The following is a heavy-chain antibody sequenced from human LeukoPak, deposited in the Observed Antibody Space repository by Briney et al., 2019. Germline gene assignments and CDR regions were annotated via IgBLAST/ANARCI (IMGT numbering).Heavy chain of an antibody. CDR3: PRGVYIAAAQYAY. CDR1: GGSFCGYY. Sequence: SETLSLTCAVYGGSFCGYYWSWIRQPPGKGLEWIGEINHSGSTNYNPSPKSRVTISVDTSKTQFSLTLTSVTAADTAVYYCPRGVYIAAAQYAYWGQGTLVTVSS. J-gene: IGHJ4*02. D-gene: IGHD6-13*01. CDR2: INHSGST. V-gene: IGHV4-34*01.